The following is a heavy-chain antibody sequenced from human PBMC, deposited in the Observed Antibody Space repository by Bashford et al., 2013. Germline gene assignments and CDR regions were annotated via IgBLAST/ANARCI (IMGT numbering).Heavy chain of an antibody. CDR3: ATIDYRSSVYYFDY. CDR2: FDPERTRT. D-gene: IGHD4-11*01. Sequence: ASVKVSCKVSGDTLTELSIHWVRQARGRGLEWMGGFDPERTRTMYAQKFEGRLTMTEDTSTDTAYMELTSLRTEDTAIYFCATIDYRSSVYYFDYWGQGTPVTVSS. J-gene: IGHJ4*02. CDR1: GDTLTELS. V-gene: IGHV1-24*01.